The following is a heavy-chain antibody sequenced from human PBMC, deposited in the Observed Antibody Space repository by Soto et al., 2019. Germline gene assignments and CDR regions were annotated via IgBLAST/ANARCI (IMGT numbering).Heavy chain of an antibody. V-gene: IGHV5-10-1*01. D-gene: IGHD5-18*01. J-gene: IGHJ4*02. Sequence: GESLKISCNCSGYTFTNHWISWVRQKPGQGLEWMGRIDPSDSRTKYDPSFEGHVTISVDKSIGATFLQWSSLEASDTAVYYCARRHGYSYDFDYWGQGTLVTVSS. CDR3: ARRHGYSYDFDY. CDR1: GYTFTNHW. CDR2: IDPSDSRT.